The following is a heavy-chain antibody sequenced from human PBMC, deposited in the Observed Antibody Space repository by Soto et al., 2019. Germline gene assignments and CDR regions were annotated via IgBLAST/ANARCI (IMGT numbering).Heavy chain of an antibody. V-gene: IGHV4-59*01. J-gene: IGHJ4*02. CDR1: GGSISSYY. CDR3: ARAAGDYFDY. D-gene: IGHD1-26*01. Sequence: PSETLSLTCTVSGGSISSYYWSWIRQPPGKGLEWIGYIYYSGSTNYNPSLKSRATISVDTSKNQFSLKLSSVTAADTTVYYCARAAGDYFDYWGQGTLVTVSS. CDR2: IYYSGST.